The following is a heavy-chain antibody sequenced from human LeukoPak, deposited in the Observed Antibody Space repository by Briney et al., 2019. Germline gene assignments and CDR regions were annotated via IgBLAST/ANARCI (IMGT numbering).Heavy chain of an antibody. CDR3: AKDQGSYYDYVWGSYRSALFDY. V-gene: IGHV3-23*01. Sequence: GVSLRLSCAASGFTFSGYAMSWVRQAPGKGLEWVSAISGSGGSTYYADSVKGRFTISRDNSKNTLYLQMNSLRAEDTAVYYCAKDQGSYYDYVWGSYRSALFDYWGQGTLVTVSS. CDR2: ISGSGGST. J-gene: IGHJ4*02. D-gene: IGHD3-16*02. CDR1: GFTFSGYA.